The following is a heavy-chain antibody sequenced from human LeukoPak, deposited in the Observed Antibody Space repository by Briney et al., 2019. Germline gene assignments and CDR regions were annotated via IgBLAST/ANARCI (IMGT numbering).Heavy chain of an antibody. CDR2: INHSGST. J-gene: IGHJ6*03. V-gene: IGHV4-34*01. CDR1: GGSFSGYY. CDR3: ARPLRRPAVRGVAYYYHYYRDV. Sequence: SETLSLTCAVYGGSFSGYYWSWIRQPPGKGLEWIGEINHSGSTNYNPSLKSRVTISVDTSKNQFSLKLSSVTAADTAVYYCARPLRRPAVRGVAYYYHYYRDVWGEGTPVTISS. D-gene: IGHD3-10*01.